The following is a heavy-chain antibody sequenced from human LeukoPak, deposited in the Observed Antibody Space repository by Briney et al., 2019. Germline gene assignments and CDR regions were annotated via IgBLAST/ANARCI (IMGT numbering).Heavy chain of an antibody. D-gene: IGHD2-15*01. J-gene: IGHJ4*02. V-gene: IGHV3-30*03. CDR2: ISHDGNTK. CDR3: VRDPTRAECRSGSCYLDY. Sequence: PGGSLRLSCAASGFSFSSHGMHWVRQAPGKGLEWVAVISHDGNTKYYADSVKGRFTITRDNAKNSLYLQMNSLRAEDTAVYYCVRDPTRAECRSGSCYLDYWGQRALVSVSS. CDR1: GFSFSSHG.